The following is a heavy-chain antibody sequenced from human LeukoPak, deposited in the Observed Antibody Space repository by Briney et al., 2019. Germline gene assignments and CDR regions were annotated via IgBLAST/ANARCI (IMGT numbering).Heavy chain of an antibody. J-gene: IGHJ4*02. Sequence: PSETLSLTCTVSGGSISSSSYYWGWIRQPPGKGLEWIGSIYYSGSTYYSPSLKSRVTISVDTSKNQFSLKLSSVTAADTAVYYCARHQRGYSYGYCIDYWGQGTLVTVSS. V-gene: IGHV4-39*01. CDR1: GGSISSSSYY. CDR2: IYYSGST. D-gene: IGHD5-18*01. CDR3: ARHQRGYSYGYCIDY.